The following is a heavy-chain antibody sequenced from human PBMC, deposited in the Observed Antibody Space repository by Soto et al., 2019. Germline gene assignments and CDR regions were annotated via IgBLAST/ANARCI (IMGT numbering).Heavy chain of an antibody. CDR2: IYIRGTT. D-gene: IGHD3-22*01. CDR3: ARNPYVRGNYYFFDP. Sequence: SETLSLTCTVSGVTMTYGGYSWSWIRQPAGQGLEWIGHIYIRGTTSYNPSLEGRVTLSLDTSKNQVSLVVTSVTAADTAVYYCARNPYVRGNYYFFDPWGPGTLVTVSS. CDR1: GVTMTYGGYS. J-gene: IGHJ5*02. V-gene: IGHV4-61*09.